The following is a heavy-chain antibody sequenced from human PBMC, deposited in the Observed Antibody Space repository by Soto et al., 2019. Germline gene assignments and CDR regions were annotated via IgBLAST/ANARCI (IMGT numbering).Heavy chain of an antibody. CDR3: GKDLTPGGLES. CDR2: LLWHGDRP. Sequence: EAQLVESGGGLVQPGGSLRLSCAFSGFSFDEHAMHWVRQAPGKGLEWVAGLLWHGDRPGYADSVKGRFTISRDSAKDFLYLQMNSLRTEDTALYYCGKDLTPGGLESWGQGTLVTDSS. V-gene: IGHV3-9*01. D-gene: IGHD2-15*01. J-gene: IGHJ4*02. CDR1: GFSFDEHA.